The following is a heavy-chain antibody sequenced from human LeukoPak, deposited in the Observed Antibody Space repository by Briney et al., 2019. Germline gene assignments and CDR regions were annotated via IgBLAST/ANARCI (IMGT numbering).Heavy chain of an antibody. V-gene: IGHV6-1*01. CDR1: GDSVSSNSAA. CDR3: AREGGYDYGDYGHWFDP. J-gene: IGHJ5*02. D-gene: IGHD4-17*01. CDR2: TYYRSKWYN. Sequence: SQTLSLTCAISGDSVSSNSAAWNWIRQSPSRGLEWLGRTYYRSKWYNDYAVSVKSRITINPDTSKNQFSLQLNSVTPEDTAVYHCAREGGYDYGDYGHWFDPWGQGTLVTVSS.